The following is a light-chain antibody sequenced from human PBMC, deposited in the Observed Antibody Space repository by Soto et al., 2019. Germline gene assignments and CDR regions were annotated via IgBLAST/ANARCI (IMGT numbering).Light chain of an antibody. V-gene: IGKV1-5*01. CDR1: QNINNW. CDR3: QQYDGN. J-gene: IGKJ3*01. Sequence: DIQLTQSPSTLSASVGDRVTLTCRASQNINNWLAWYQQKPGKAPKVLIYDASSLESGVPSRFSGSGSGTKFTLTISSLQPDDFATYYCQQYDGNFGPGTKVDIK. CDR2: DAS.